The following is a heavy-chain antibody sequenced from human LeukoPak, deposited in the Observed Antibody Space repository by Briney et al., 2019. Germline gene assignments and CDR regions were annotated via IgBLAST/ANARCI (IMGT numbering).Heavy chain of an antibody. CDR2: INPNSGGT. D-gene: IGHD6-13*01. J-gene: IGHJ5*02. CDR1: GYTFTGYY. CDR3: ARSRAAAAAYWFDP. Sequence: APVKVSCKASGYTFTGYYMHWVRQAPGQGLEWMGRINPNSGGTNYAQQFQGRVTMTRDTSISTAYMELSRLRSDDTAVYYCARSRAAAAAYWFDPWGQGTLVTVSS. V-gene: IGHV1-2*06.